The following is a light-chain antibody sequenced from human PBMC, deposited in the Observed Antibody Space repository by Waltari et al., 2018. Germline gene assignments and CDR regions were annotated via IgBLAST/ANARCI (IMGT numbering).Light chain of an antibody. V-gene: IGKV1-5*03. Sequence: DIQVTQSPSTLSASVGDRVTIPCRASQSISSWLAWYQHKPGKAPKILIYKASSLKNAVPSRFSGSGSGTEFTLTISSLQPDDFATYYCQQYNSYSYTVGQGTKLGIK. J-gene: IGKJ2*01. CDR1: QSISSW. CDR2: KAS. CDR3: QQYNSYSYT.